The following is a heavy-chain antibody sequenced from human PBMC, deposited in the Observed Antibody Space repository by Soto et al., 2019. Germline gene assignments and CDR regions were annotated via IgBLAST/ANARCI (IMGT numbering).Heavy chain of an antibody. CDR2: ISTNTGNT. CDR1: GYAFLTYG. J-gene: IGHJ4*02. V-gene: IGHV1-18*01. D-gene: IGHD5-12*01. CDR3: ARELAGLLDN. Sequence: QVQLVQSGRELKKPGASVRVSCTASGYAFLTYGIVWVRQAPGQGLECMGWISTNTGNTNYEQNLQGRVTMTTDTPTSTAYMELRSLTSDDTAVYYCARELAGLLDNWGQGTLVTVSS.